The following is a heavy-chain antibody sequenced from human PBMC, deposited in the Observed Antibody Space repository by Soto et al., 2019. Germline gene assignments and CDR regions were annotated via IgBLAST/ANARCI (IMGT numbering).Heavy chain of an antibody. CDR2: INPNSGGT. D-gene: IGHD3-3*01. CDR3: ARRDYDFWGGYSQAWFDP. V-gene: IGHV1-2*02. Sequence: ASVKVSCKASGYTFTGYYMHWVRQPPGQGLEWMGWINPNSGGTNYAQKFQGRVTMTRDTSISTAYMELSRLRSDDTAVYYCARRDYDFWGGYSQAWFDPWGQGTLVTVSS. J-gene: IGHJ5*02. CDR1: GYTFTGYY.